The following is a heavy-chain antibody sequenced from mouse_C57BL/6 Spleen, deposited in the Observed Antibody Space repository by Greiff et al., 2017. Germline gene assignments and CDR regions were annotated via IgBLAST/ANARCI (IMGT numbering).Heavy chain of an antibody. Sequence: QVQLMESGPELVKPGASVKISCKASGYAFSSSWMNWVKQRPGKGLEWIGRIYPGAGDTNYNGTVKGKATMTADKSSSTAYMQLSSLTSEDSAVYFCARDYSNLYFDYWGQGTTLTVSS. J-gene: IGHJ2*01. D-gene: IGHD2-5*01. V-gene: IGHV1-82*01. CDR1: GYAFSSSW. CDR3: ARDYSNLYFDY. CDR2: IYPGAGDT.